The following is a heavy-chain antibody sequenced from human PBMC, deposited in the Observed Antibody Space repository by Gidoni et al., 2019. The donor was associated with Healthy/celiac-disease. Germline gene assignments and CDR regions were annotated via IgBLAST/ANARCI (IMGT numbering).Heavy chain of an antibody. J-gene: IGHJ3*02. CDR3: ARQEYYYDSSGYAIGGGAFDI. V-gene: IGHV4-59*08. CDR1: GGSISSYY. CDR2: IYYSGST. D-gene: IGHD3-22*01. Sequence: QVQLQESGPGLVKPSETLSLTCTVSGGSISSYYWSWIRQPPGKGLEWIGYIYYSGSTNYNPSLKSRVTISVDTSKNQFSLKLSSVTAADTAVYYCARQEYYYDSSGYAIGGGAFDIWGQGTMVTVSS.